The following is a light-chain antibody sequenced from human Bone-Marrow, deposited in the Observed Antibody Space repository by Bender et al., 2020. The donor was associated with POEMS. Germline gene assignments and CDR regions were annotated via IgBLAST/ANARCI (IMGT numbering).Light chain of an antibody. CDR3: STWDDRLNAWL. CDR2: EVN. CDR1: SSDVGNYNL. V-gene: IGLV2-23*02. Sequence: QSVLTQPASVSGSPGQSITISCTGTSSDVGNYNLVCWYQQHPGKAPKLMIYEVNKRPSGVSNRFSASKSGSSAPLAISGLQSEDAADYYCSTWDDRLNAWLFGGGTKLTVL. J-gene: IGLJ3*02.